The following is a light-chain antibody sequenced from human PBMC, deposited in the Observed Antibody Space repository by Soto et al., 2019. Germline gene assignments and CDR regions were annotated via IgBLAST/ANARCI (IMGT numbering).Light chain of an antibody. CDR3: QQYIGLPRT. Sequence: IVLTQSPGTLSLSPGERATLSCRASQSVSSSYLAWYQQKPGQAPRLLIYGASSRASGIPDRFSGSGSGTDFTLTIGRLEPEDFAVYYCQQYIGLPRTFGQGTRLEIK. CDR2: GAS. CDR1: QSVSSSY. V-gene: IGKV3-20*01. J-gene: IGKJ5*01.